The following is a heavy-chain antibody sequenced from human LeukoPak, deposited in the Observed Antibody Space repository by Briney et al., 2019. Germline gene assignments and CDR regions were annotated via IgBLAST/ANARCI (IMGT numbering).Heavy chain of an antibody. CDR1: RFTFSSYA. D-gene: IGHD2-15*01. CDR2: ISSSGSTI. V-gene: IGHV3-48*03. CDR3: ARFLGYCSGGSCSDPNWFDP. Sequence: PGGSLRLSCAASRFTFSSYAMSWVRQAPGKGLEWVSYISSSGSTIYYADSVKGRFTISRDNAKNSLYLQMNSLRAEDTAVYYCARFLGYCSGGSCSDPNWFDPWGQGTLVTVSS. J-gene: IGHJ5*02.